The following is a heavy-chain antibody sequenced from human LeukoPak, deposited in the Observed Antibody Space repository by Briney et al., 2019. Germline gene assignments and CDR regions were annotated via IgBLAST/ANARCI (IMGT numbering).Heavy chain of an antibody. CDR1: GFTFSSYG. D-gene: IGHD2-15*01. V-gene: IGHV3-NL1*01. J-gene: IGHJ4*02. Sequence: PGGSLRLSCAASGFTFSSYGMHWVRQAPGKGLEWVSVIYSGGSTYYADSVKGRFTISRDNSKNTLYLQMNSLRAEDTAVYYCARLGYCSGGGCGSFDYWGQGTLVTVSS. CDR3: ARLGYCSGGGCGSFDY. CDR2: IYSGGST.